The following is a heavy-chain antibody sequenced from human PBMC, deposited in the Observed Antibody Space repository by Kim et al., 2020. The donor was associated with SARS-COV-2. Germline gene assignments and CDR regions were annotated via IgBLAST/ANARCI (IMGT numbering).Heavy chain of an antibody. CDR2: T. V-gene: IGHV4-59*09. Sequence: TNYNPSLKSRVTISVDTSKNQFSLKLSSVTAADTAVYYCARGTKVPDFDYWGQGTLVTVSS. D-gene: IGHD2-8*01. CDR3: ARGTKVPDFDY. J-gene: IGHJ4*02.